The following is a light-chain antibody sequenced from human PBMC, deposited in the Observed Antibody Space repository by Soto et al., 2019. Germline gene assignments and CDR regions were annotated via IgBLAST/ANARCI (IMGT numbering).Light chain of an antibody. CDR1: ESIRTW. CDR2: DAS. J-gene: IGKJ1*01. Sequence: DIQMTQSPSTLSASIGDSVTITCRASESIRTWLAWYQHKPGKAPKFLIYDASSLESGVPSRFSGSGSGTEFTLTISNLQPDNFATYFCQQYNNYPRTFGQGTKVDIK. CDR3: QQYNNYPRT. V-gene: IGKV1-5*01.